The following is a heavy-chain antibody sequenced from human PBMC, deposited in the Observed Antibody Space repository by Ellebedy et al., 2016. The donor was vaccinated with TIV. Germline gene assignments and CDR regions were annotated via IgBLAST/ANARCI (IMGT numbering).Heavy chain of an antibody. CDR3: ARVMTTVTTGFDP. V-gene: IGHV4-59*01. D-gene: IGHD4-17*01. J-gene: IGHJ5*02. CDR1: GGSISSYY. Sequence: MPSETLSLTCTVSGGSISSYYWSWIRQPPGKGLEWIGYIYYSGSTNYNPSLKSRVTISVDTSKNQFSLKLSSVTAADTAVYYCARVMTTVTTGFDPWGQGTLVTVSS. CDR2: IYYSGST.